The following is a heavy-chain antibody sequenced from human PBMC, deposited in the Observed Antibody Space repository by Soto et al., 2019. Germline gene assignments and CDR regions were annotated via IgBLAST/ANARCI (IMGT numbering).Heavy chain of an antibody. CDR2: ISYDGSNK. V-gene: IGHV3-30*18. D-gene: IGHD2-15*01. CDR3: AKDYSTVVYCSGCSCYRYAFDI. CDR1: GYTFSSYS. J-gene: IGHJ3*02. Sequence: QVQLVESGGAVVQPGRSLRLACAASGYTFSSYSIHWVRQAPGKGLEWVAVISYDGSNKYYADSVKGRFTISRDNSKNTLDLQMNSLRAEDTAMYYCAKDYSTVVYCSGCSCYRYAFDIWVQGTMITDSS.